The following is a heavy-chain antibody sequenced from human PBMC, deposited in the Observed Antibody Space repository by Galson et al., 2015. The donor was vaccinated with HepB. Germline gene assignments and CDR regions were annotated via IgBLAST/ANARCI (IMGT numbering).Heavy chain of an antibody. CDR2: ISSSSSYI. V-gene: IGHV3-21*01. J-gene: IGHJ1*01. CDR3: ARAYYDFWSGYKH. CDR1: GFTFSSYS. Sequence: SLRLSCAASGFTFSSYSMNWVRQAPGKGLEWVSSISSSSSYIYYADSVKGRFTISRDNAKNSLYLQMNSLRAEDTAVYYCARAYYDFWSGYKHWGQATLVTVSP. D-gene: IGHD3-3*01.